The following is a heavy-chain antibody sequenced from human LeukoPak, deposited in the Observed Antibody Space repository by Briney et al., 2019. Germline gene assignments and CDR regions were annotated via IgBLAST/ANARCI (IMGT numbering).Heavy chain of an antibody. CDR2: MNPNSGNT. J-gene: IGHJ4*02. D-gene: IGHD1-26*01. Sequence: ASVNVSCKASVGTFTNYGISWVRQAPGQGREGMGWMNPNSGNTGYAQKFQGRVTMPRNTSISTAYMEMSSLRSEDTAVYYCARGIYGEPLDYWGQGTLVTVSS. CDR3: ARGIYGEPLDY. CDR1: VGTFTNYG. V-gene: IGHV1-8*02.